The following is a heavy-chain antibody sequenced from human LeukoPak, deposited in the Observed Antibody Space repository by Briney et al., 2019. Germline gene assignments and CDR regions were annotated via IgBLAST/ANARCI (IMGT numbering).Heavy chain of an antibody. V-gene: IGHV3-48*03. D-gene: IGHD3-22*01. Sequence: PGGSLRLSCAASGFTFSSYEMNWVRQAPGKGLEWVSYIRSSGSTIYYADSVKGRFTISRDNAKNSLYLQMNSLRAEDTAVYYCARDSGYYDSSGYYRKRFDYWGQGTLVTVSS. CDR2: IRSSGSTI. CDR1: GFTFSSYE. J-gene: IGHJ4*02. CDR3: ARDSGYYDSSGYYRKRFDY.